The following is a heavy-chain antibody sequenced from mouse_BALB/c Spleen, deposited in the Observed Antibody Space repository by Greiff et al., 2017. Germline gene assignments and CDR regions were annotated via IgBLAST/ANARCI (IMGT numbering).Heavy chain of an antibody. CDR3: ARRGLDAMDY. V-gene: IGHV1-80*01. Sequence: QVLLQQSGAELVRPGSSVKISCKASGYVFCSSWMNWVKQRPGPGLEWIGQIYPGDGYTNYNVKFTGKATLTADKSSSTAYMQLSSLTSEDSAVYFCARRGLDAMDYWGQGTSVTVSS. CDR1: GYVFCSSW. CDR2: IYPGDGYT. J-gene: IGHJ4*01. D-gene: IGHD2-2*01.